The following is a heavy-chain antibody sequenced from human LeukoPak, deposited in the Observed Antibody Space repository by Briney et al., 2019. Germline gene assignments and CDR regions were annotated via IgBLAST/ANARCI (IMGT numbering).Heavy chain of an antibody. CDR3: ARVNYQFIAFDI. D-gene: IGHD1-7*01. Sequence: SETLSLTCTVSAYSISSGYYWGWIRPPPGKGLECIGSIYHSGTTYYSPPLKSRVPISVDTSKNQFSLKLSSVTAADTAVYYCARVNYQFIAFDIWGQGTMVTVSS. V-gene: IGHV4-38-2*02. J-gene: IGHJ3*02. CDR1: AYSISSGYY. CDR2: IYHSGTT.